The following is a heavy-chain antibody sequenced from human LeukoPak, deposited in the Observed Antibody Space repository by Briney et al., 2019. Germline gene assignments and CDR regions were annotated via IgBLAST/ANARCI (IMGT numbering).Heavy chain of an antibody. V-gene: IGHV3-64*01. J-gene: IGHJ4*02. CDR3: ARKGVKTKSFDY. CDR1: GFTFSSYA. Sequence: GGSLRLSCAASGFTFSSYAMHWVRQAPGKGLEYVSVISSNGGNIYYANSVKGRFTISRDNAKNSLYLQMNSLRAEDTAVYYCARKGVKTKSFDYWGQGTLVTVSS. CDR2: ISSNGGNI. D-gene: IGHD3-16*01.